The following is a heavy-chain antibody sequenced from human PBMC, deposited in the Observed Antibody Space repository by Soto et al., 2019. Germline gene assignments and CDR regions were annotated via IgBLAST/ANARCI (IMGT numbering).Heavy chain of an antibody. CDR3: AREDAGDDYNWGPWYCDY. V-gene: IGHV6-1*01. D-gene: IGHD7-27*01. CDR1: GDSVSSNSAA. Sequence: PSQTLPLTCAISGDSVSSNSAAWNWIRHSPSRGLQWLGRAYFRSKWYNDYAVSLRSRLTINPDTSKNQYPLQLKSVTPEDTAVYYCAREDAGDDYNWGPWYCDYWGQGILGTV. CDR2: AYFRSKWYN. J-gene: IGHJ4*02.